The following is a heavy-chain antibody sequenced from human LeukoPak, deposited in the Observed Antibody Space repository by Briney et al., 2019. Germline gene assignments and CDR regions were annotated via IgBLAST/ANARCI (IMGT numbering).Heavy chain of an antibody. Sequence: ASVKVSCKVSGYTLTELSMHWVRQATGQGLEWMGWMNPNSGNTGYAQKFQGRVTMTRNTSISTAYMELSSLRSEDTAVYYCARAGYYDILTGYWEKEPDDYWGQGTLVTVSS. J-gene: IGHJ4*02. CDR2: MNPNSGNT. CDR1: GYTLTELS. D-gene: IGHD3-9*01. V-gene: IGHV1-8*01. CDR3: ARAGYYDILTGYWEKEPDDY.